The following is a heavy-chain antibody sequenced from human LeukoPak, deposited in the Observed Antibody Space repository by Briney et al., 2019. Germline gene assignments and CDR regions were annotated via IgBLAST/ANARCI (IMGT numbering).Heavy chain of an antibody. CDR1: GFTVSSNY. V-gene: IGHV3-66*01. CDR2: IYSGGST. D-gene: IGHD2-21*01. CDR3: ARDSGDIPLLTSGMDV. Sequence: GSLRLSCAASGFTVSSNYMSGVRPAPGKGLEWVSVIYSGGSTYYADSVKRRFTISRDNSKNRLYLQMNSLRVEDPAVYYCARDSGDIPLLTSGMDVWGQGTTVTVSS. J-gene: IGHJ6*02.